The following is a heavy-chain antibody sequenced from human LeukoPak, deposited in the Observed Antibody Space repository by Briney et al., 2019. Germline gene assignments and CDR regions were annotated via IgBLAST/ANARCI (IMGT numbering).Heavy chain of an antibody. V-gene: IGHV3-30*02. CDR1: GFTFSNYG. J-gene: IGHJ4*02. Sequence: GGSLRLSCAASGFTFSNYGMRWVRQAPGKGLEWVTFIRYDGSYKYYADSVKGRFTISRDNSKNTLYLQMNSLRVEDTAVYYCARGTGYSSSWEGRYFDYWGQGTLVTVSS. CDR2: IRYDGSYK. CDR3: ARGTGYSSSWEGRYFDY. D-gene: IGHD6-13*01.